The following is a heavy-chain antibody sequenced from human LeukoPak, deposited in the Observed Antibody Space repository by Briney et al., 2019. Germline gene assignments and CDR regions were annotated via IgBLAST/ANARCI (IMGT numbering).Heavy chain of an antibody. CDR2: IYSGGST. D-gene: IGHD6-13*01. Sequence: PGGSLRLSCAASGFTFSSYAMSWVRQAPGKGLEWVSVIYSGGSTYYADSVKGRFTISRDNSKNTLYLQMNSLRAEDTAVYYCAREEPPPTPGIAAAGSFDYWGQGTLVTVSS. J-gene: IGHJ4*02. CDR3: AREEPPPTPGIAAAGSFDY. CDR1: GFTFSSYA. V-gene: IGHV3-66*01.